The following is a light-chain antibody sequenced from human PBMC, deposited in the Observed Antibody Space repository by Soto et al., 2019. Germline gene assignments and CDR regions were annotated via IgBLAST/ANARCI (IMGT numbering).Light chain of an antibody. CDR1: QGIGGY. V-gene: IGKV1-27*01. J-gene: IGKJ4*01. CDR2: AAS. Sequence: DIQMTQSPSSLSASLGDRVTITCRASQGIGGYLAWFQQKPGNVPKLLIYAASTLQSGVPSRFSGSGSGTDFTLTISRLQPEDVATYYCQKYNSAPLTFGGGTKVEIK. CDR3: QKYNSAPLT.